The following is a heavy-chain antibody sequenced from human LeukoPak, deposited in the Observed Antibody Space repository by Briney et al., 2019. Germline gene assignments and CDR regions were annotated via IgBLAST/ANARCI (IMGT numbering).Heavy chain of an antibody. CDR2: INPHTGGT. CDR3: ARPYCSGGSCHDYFDY. Sequence: ASVKVSCKVSGYTLTELSMHWVRQAPGQGLEWMGWINPHTGGTNYAQKFQGRITMTRDTSISTAYMELGGLTSDDTAVYYCARPYCSGGSCHDYFDYWGQGTLVTVSS. J-gene: IGHJ4*02. V-gene: IGHV1-2*02. CDR1: GYTLTELS. D-gene: IGHD2-15*01.